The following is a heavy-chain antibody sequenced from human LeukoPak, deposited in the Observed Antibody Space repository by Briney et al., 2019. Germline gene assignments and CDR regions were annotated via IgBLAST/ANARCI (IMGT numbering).Heavy chain of an antibody. CDR1: GFTFRSYA. D-gene: IGHD5-18*01. V-gene: IGHV3-23*01. CDR3: ATTIGGYNYGPSFDY. J-gene: IGHJ4*02. CDR2: ISGSGGST. Sequence: GGSLRLSCAASGFTFRSYAMNWVRQAPGKGLEWVSVISGSGGSTHYADSVKGRFTISRDNSKNTLYLQMNSLRAEDTAVYYCATTIGGYNYGPSFDYWGQGTLVTVSS.